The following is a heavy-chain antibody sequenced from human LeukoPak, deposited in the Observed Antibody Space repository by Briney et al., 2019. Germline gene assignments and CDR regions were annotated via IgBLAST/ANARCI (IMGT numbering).Heavy chain of an antibody. D-gene: IGHD2-2*01. Sequence: GASVKVSCKASGYTFTTYDINWVRQATGQGLEWMGWMNPNSGNTGYAQKFQGRVTITRNTSISTAYMELSSLRSEDTAVYYCAREGRGYRSSTSCYMQHFDYWGQGTLVTVSS. CDR1: GYTFTTYD. CDR2: MNPNSGNT. J-gene: IGHJ4*02. V-gene: IGHV1-8*03. CDR3: AREGRGYRSSTSCYMQHFDY.